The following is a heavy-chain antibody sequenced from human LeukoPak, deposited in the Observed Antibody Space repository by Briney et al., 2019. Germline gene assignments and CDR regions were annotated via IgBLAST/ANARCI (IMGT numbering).Heavy chain of an antibody. Sequence: GASVKVSCKASGYTFTGYYMHWVRQAPGQGLEWMGWINPNSGGTNYAQKFQGRVTMTRDTSISTAYMELSRLRSGDTAVYYCARDAGARSSSVWFDPWGQGTLVTVSS. V-gene: IGHV1-2*02. CDR3: ARDAGARSSSVWFDP. D-gene: IGHD6-13*01. CDR1: GYTFTGYY. CDR2: INPNSGGT. J-gene: IGHJ5*02.